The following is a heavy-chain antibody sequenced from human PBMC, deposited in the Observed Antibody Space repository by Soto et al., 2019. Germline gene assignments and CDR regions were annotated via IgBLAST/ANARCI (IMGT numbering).Heavy chain of an antibody. D-gene: IGHD3-3*01. Sequence: SETLSLTCAVYGGSFSGYYWSWIRQPPGKGLEWIGEINHSGSTNYNPSLKSRVTISVDTSKNQFSLKLSSVTAADTAVYYCARRAYDFWSGPNWFDPWVQGTLVTVSP. V-gene: IGHV4-34*01. CDR3: ARRAYDFWSGPNWFDP. CDR1: GGSFSGYY. CDR2: INHSGST. J-gene: IGHJ5*02.